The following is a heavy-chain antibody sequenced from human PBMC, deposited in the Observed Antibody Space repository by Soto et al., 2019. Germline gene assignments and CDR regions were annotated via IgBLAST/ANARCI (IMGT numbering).Heavy chain of an antibody. J-gene: IGHJ4*02. CDR1: GFTFSSYA. Sequence: GGSLRLSCAASGFTFSSYAMSWVRQAPGKGLEWVSAISNSGGSTYYADSVKGRFTISRDNSKNTLYLQMNGLRAEDTAVYYCVKYSSGSYFDYWGQGTLVTVSS. CDR2: ISNSGGST. D-gene: IGHD6-19*01. V-gene: IGHV3-23*01. CDR3: VKYSSGSYFDY.